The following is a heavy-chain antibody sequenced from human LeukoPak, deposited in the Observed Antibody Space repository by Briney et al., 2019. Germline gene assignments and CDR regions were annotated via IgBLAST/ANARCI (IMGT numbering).Heavy chain of an antibody. CDR3: AKDRDMVRGVIDY. V-gene: IGHV3-48*04. CDR2: ISSSSSTI. J-gene: IGHJ4*02. D-gene: IGHD3-10*01. Sequence: GGSLRLSCAASGFTFSSYSMNWVRQAPGKGLEWVSYISSSSSTIYYADSVKGRFTISRDNAKNSLYLQMNSLRAEDTALYYCAKDRDMVRGVIDYWGQGTLVTVSS. CDR1: GFTFSSYS.